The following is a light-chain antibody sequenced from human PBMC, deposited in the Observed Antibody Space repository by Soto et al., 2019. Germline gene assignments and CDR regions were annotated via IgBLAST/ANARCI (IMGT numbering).Light chain of an antibody. J-gene: IGLJ2*01. CDR3: SSYTSSSNVV. Sequence: QSVLTQPPSASGSPGQSVTISCTGSGSDVGFYNYVSWYQQHPGKVPKLMIYEVSKRPSGVPDRFSGSKSGNTASLTVSGLQAEDEADYYCSSYTSSSNVVFGGGTKLTVL. CDR2: EVS. V-gene: IGLV2-8*01. CDR1: GSDVGFYNY.